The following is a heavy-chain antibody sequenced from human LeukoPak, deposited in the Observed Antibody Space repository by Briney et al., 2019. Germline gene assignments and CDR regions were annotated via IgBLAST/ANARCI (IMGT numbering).Heavy chain of an antibody. CDR1: GGSFSGYY. Sequence: SETLSLTCAVYGGSFSGYYWSWIRQPPGKGLEWIGEINHSGSTNYNPSLKSRVTISVDTSKNQFSLKLSSVTAADTAVYYCARDGMDVWGQGTTVTVSS. CDR3: ARDGMDV. J-gene: IGHJ6*02. V-gene: IGHV4-34*01. CDR2: INHSGST.